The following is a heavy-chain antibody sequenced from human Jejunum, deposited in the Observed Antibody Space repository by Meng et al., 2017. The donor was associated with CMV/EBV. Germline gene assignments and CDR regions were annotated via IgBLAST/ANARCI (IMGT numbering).Heavy chain of an antibody. V-gene: IGHV2-5*02. D-gene: IGHD2-2*01. Sequence: QITLKESGPTLVKPTQTLTLTCTFSGFSLSTSEVGVGWLRQPPGKALEWLSVIYWDDDKRYSPSLKSRLTITKDTSKNQVVLTLTNMDPVDTATYYCALFTRSWFDPWGQGTLVTVSS. CDR3: ALFTRSWFDP. CDR2: IYWDDDK. CDR1: GFSLSTSEVG. J-gene: IGHJ5*02.